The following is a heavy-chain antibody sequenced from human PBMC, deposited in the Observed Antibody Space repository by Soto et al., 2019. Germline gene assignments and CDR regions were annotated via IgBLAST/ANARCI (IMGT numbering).Heavy chain of an antibody. CDR3: ARATYDYIWGSYPRENWFDP. CDR2: INPNSGGT. CDR1: GYTFTGYY. J-gene: IGHJ5*02. V-gene: IGHV1-2*04. D-gene: IGHD3-16*02. Sequence: ASVKVSCKASGYTFTGYYMHWVRQAPGQGLEWMGWINPNSGGTNYAQKFQGWVTMTRDTSVSTAYMGLSRLRSDDTAVYYCARATYDYIWGSYPRENWFDPWGQGTLVTVSS.